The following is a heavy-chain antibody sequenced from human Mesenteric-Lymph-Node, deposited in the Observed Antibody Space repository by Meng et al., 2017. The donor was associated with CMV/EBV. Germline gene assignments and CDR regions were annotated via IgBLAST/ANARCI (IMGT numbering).Heavy chain of an antibody. V-gene: IGHV1-46*02. CDR1: GYTFNTYG. J-gene: IGHJ4*02. D-gene: IGHD3-16*01. CDR2: INPSGGST. Sequence: ASVKVSCKASGYTFNTYGVSWVRQAPGQGLEWMGIINPSGGSTSYAQKFQGRVTMTRDTSTSTVYMELSSLRSEDTAVYYCARDRGSYFDYWGQGTLVTVSS. CDR3: ARDRGSYFDY.